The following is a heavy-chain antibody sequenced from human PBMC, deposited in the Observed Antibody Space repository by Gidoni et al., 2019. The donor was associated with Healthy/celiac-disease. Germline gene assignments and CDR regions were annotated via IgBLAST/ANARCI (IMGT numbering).Heavy chain of an antibody. D-gene: IGHD3-10*01. CDR3: ARQADMVRGSPPGD. V-gene: IGHV4-39*01. CDR2: IYYSGNT. CDR1: AGSISRSRYY. Sequence: QLQLQESGPGLVKPSETLSLTCTVSAGSISRSRYYWGWLRQPAVKGLEWIGSIYYSGNTYYNPSLKNRVTISVDTSKNQFSLKLSSVTAADTAVYYCARQADMVRGSPPGDWGQGTLVTVSS. J-gene: IGHJ4*02.